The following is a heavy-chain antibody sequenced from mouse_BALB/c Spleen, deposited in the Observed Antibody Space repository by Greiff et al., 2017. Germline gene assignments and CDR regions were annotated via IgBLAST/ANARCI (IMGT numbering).Heavy chain of an antibody. V-gene: IGHV1-7*01. CDR2: INPSTGYT. CDR3: ARSMSTFDY. Sequence: LQESGAELAKPGASVKMSCKASGYTFTSYWMHWVKQRPGQGLEWIGYINPSTGYTEYNQKFKDKATLTADKSSSTAYMQLSSLTSEDSAVYYCARSMSTFDYWGQGTTLTVSS. D-gene: IGHD2-4*01. J-gene: IGHJ2*01. CDR1: GYTFTSYW.